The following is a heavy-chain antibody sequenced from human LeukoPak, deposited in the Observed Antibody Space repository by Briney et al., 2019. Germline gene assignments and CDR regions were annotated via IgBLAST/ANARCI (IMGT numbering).Heavy chain of an antibody. Sequence: GGSLRLSCAASGFTFDDYAMHWVRQAPGKGLEWVSGISWNGGSTGYADSVKGRFTIFRDNAKNSLYLQMNSLRAEDTALYHCAREVGGSSNFDYWGQGTLVTVSS. D-gene: IGHD1-26*01. CDR2: ISWNGGST. CDR1: GFTFDDYA. J-gene: IGHJ4*02. V-gene: IGHV3-20*01. CDR3: AREVGGSSNFDY.